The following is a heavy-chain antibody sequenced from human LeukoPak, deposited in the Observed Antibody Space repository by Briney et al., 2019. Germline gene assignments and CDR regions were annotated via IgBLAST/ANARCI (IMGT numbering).Heavy chain of an antibody. CDR3: VRPSEYYYDSSGYHD. V-gene: IGHV3-33*01. Sequence: GRSLRLSCAASGITFSSYGMHWVRQAPGKGLEWVAVIWYDGSNKYYADSVKGRFTISRDNSKNTLYLQMNSLRAEDTAVYYCVRPSEYYYDSSGYHDWGQGTLVTVSS. CDR2: IWYDGSNK. CDR1: GITFSSYG. J-gene: IGHJ4*02. D-gene: IGHD3-22*01.